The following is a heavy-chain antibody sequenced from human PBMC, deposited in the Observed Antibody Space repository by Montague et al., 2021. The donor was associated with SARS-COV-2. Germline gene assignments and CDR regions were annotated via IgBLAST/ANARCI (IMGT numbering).Heavy chain of an antibody. V-gene: IGHV4-4*02. CDR3: ARMALASSSSDFDY. Sequence: HRGSTNYNTSLKSRVTISVDKSKNQFSLKLSSVTAADTAVYYCARMALASSSSDFDYWGQGTLVTVSS. D-gene: IGHD6-6*01. J-gene: IGHJ4*02. CDR2: HRGST.